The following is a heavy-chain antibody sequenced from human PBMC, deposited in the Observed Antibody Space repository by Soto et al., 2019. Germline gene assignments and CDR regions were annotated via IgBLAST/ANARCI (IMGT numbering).Heavy chain of an antibody. V-gene: IGHV3-53*04. J-gene: IGHJ4*02. D-gene: IGHD3-10*01. CDR3: VRGRYGSEIH. CDR2: VSSGGAT. Sequence: EVRLVESGGGLVQPGGSLRLSCAAFGFTVSSNYMTWVRLAPGKGLEWVSLVSSGGATHYAASVKGRFTISTHSSQNTLFLHMHSLRTEDTATYYCVRGRYGSEIHWGQGTKVTVSS. CDR1: GFTVSSNY.